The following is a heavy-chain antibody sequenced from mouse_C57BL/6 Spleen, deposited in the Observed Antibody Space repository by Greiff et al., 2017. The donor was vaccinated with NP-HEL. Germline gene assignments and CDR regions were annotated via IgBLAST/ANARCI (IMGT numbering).Heavy chain of an antibody. CDR1: GYTFTSYW. V-gene: IGHV1-59*01. J-gene: IGHJ2*01. CDR3: ARSDIYDGYYVDY. Sequence: QVQLQQPGAELVRPGTSVKLSCKASGYTFTSYWMHWVKQRPGQGLEWIGVIDPSDSYTNYNQKFKGKATLTVDTSSSTAYMQLSSLTSEDSAVYYCARSDIYDGYYVDYWGQGTTLTVSS. CDR2: IDPSDSYT. D-gene: IGHD2-3*01.